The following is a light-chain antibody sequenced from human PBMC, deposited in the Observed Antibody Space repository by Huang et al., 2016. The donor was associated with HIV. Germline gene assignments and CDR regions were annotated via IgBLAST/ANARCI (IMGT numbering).Light chain of an antibody. CDR1: RSLLHSDGRNY. J-gene: IGKJ3*01. Sequence: VMTQSPLSLPVTPGEPASISCRSSRSLLHSDGRNYLDWYLQRPGQSPQLLIFLGSNRASGVPDRISGSGSGTDFTLKISRVEAEDVGVYFCMQVLQSPFTFGPGTKVDIK. CDR3: MQVLQSPFT. V-gene: IGKV2-28*01. CDR2: LGS.